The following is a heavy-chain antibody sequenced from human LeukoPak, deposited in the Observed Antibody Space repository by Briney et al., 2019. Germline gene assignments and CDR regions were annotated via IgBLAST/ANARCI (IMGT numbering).Heavy chain of an antibody. CDR1: GGSISSGGYY. CDR2: IYYSGST. V-gene: IGHV4-31*03. J-gene: IGHJ5*02. D-gene: IGHD3-16*02. Sequence: PSQTLSLTCTVSGGSISSGGYYWSWIRQHPGKGLEWIGYIYYSGSTYYNPSLKSRVTISVDTSKNQFSLKLSSVTAADTVVYYCAAGLRGDYVWGSYRLNWFDPWGQGTLVTVSS. CDR3: AAGLRGDYVWGSYRLNWFDP.